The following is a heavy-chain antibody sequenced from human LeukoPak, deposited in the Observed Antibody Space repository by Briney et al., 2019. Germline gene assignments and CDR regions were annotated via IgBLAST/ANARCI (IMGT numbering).Heavy chain of an antibody. Sequence: SETLSLTYTVSGGSISSYYWSWIRQPPGKGLEWIGYIYYSGSTNYNPSLKSRVTISVDTSKNQFSLKLSSVTAADTAVYYCARLLYGGNFFDYWGQGTLVTVSS. CDR2: IYYSGST. CDR3: ARLLYGGNFFDY. V-gene: IGHV4-59*08. J-gene: IGHJ4*02. CDR1: GGSISSYY. D-gene: IGHD4-23*01.